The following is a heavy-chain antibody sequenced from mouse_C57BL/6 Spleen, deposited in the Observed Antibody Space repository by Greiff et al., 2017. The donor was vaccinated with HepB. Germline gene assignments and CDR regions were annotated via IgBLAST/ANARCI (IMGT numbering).Heavy chain of an antibody. V-gene: IGHV5-4*01. D-gene: IGHD2-1*01. CDR1: GFTFSSYA. Sequence: EVQGVESGGGLVKPGGSLKLSCAASGFTFSSYAMSWVRQTPEKRLEWVATISDGGSYTYYPDNVKGRFTISRDNAKNNLYLQMSHLKSEDTAMYYCAREGDGNYLFAYWGQGTLVTVSA. J-gene: IGHJ3*01. CDR2: ISDGGSYT. CDR3: AREGDGNYLFAY.